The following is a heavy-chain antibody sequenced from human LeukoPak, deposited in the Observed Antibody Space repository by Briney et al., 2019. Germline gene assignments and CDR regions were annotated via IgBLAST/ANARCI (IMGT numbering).Heavy chain of an antibody. V-gene: IGHV1-8*01. D-gene: IGHD3-3*01. Sequence: ASVKVSCKASGYSFTSYDINWVRQATGQGLEWMGWMNPNSGNTGYAQKFQGRVTMTRDTSITTAYMELSSLRSEDTAVYYCAREVGGLLEWFRGTKPPYFDPWGQGTLVTVSS. CDR3: AREVGGLLEWFRGTKPPYFDP. CDR2: MNPNSGNT. CDR1: GYSFTSYD. J-gene: IGHJ5*02.